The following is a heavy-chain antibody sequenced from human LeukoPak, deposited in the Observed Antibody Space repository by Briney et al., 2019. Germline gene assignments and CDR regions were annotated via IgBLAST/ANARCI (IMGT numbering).Heavy chain of an antibody. Sequence: PGRSLRLSCEASEFTFSHYAMHWVRQAPGKGLEWVGHIKSDGSEQYYVDSVKGRFSISRDNTENEVYLEMNSLRVEDTALYYCAKNNGWFHLAQWGQGTLVTVSS. CDR2: IKSDGSEQ. J-gene: IGHJ4*02. CDR1: EFTFSHYA. D-gene: IGHD6-19*01. V-gene: IGHV3-7*03. CDR3: AKNNGWFHLAQ.